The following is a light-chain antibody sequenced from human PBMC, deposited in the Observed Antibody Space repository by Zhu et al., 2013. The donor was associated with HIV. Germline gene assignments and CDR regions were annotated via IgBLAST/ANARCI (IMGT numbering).Light chain of an antibody. CDR2: DAS. CDR3: QHFNDFSIT. CDR1: HDISDH. Sequence: IQMTQSPSSLSASEGDRVTITCRASHDISDHLAWYQQKPGSAPKVLIYDASNLESGVPSRFSGSGSGTDFTLTISSLQAEDFAIYYCQHFNDFSITFGQGTRLEMK. J-gene: IGKJ5*01. V-gene: IGKV1D-13*01.